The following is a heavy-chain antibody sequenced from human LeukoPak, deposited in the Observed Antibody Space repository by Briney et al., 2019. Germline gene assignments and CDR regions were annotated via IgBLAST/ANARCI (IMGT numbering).Heavy chain of an antibody. J-gene: IGHJ4*02. V-gene: IGHV3-48*02. CDR2: ISSSSSTI. Sequence: QPGGSLRLSCAASGFTFSSYSMNWVRQAPRKGLEWVSYISSSSSTIYYADSVKGRFTISRDNAKNSLYLQMNSLRDEDTAVYYCARDPGYGGNSIYFDYWGQGTLVTVSS. CDR1: GFTFSSYS. D-gene: IGHD4-23*01. CDR3: ARDPGYGGNSIYFDY.